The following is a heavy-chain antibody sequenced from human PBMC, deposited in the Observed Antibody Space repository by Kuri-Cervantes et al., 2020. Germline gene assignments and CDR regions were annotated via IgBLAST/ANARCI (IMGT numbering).Heavy chain of an antibody. Sequence: ASVKVSCKASGYTFTSYDINWVRQATGQGLEWMGWMNPNSGNTGYAQKFQGSVTMTRNTSISTAYMELSNLRSEDTAVYYCARGTFSNELPVDPWGQGTLVTVSS. V-gene: IGHV1-8*01. J-gene: IGHJ5*02. CDR2: MNPNSGNT. D-gene: IGHD1-7*01. CDR1: GYTFTSYD. CDR3: ARGTFSNELPVDP.